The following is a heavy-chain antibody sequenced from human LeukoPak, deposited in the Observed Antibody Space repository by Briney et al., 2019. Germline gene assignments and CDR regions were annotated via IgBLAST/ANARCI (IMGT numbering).Heavy chain of an antibody. CDR2: ISYDGSNK. V-gene: IGHV3-30*03. J-gene: IGHJ4*02. CDR3: ARARRWLQLDFDC. D-gene: IGHD5-24*01. CDR1: GFTFSSYG. Sequence: GGSLRLSCAASGFTFSSYGMHWVRQAPGKGLEWVAVISYDGSNKYYADSVKGRFTISRDNSKNTLYLQMNSLRTEDTAVYYCARARRWLQLDFDCWGQGTLVTVSS.